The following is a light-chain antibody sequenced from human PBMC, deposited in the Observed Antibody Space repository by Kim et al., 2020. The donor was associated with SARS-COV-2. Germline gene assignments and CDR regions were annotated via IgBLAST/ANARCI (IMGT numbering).Light chain of an antibody. CDR1: GRRSYY. CDR2: GKN. J-gene: IGLJ2*01. V-gene: IGLV3-19*01. CDR3: NSRDSSGNHVV. Sequence: LEQTVRSTCQGDGRRSYYASWYQKKPGQAPILVIYGKNNRPSGIPDRFSGSSSGNTASLTITGAQAEDEADYYCNSRDSSGNHVVFGGGTQLTVL.